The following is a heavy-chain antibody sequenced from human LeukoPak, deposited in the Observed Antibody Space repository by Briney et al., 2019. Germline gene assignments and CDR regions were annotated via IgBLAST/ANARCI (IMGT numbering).Heavy chain of an antibody. V-gene: IGHV4-4*02. CDR3: ARGYGPGY. J-gene: IGHJ4*02. CDR2: IDHRGNT. D-gene: IGHD4-17*01. CDR1: GDSISSTNW. Sequence: PSETLSLTGAVSGDSISSTNWWNWVRQPPGKGLEWIGEIDHRGNTNYNPSLKSRVTITVDRSKNQFSLQLTSVTAADTAVYYCARGYGPGYWGRGTLVTVSA.